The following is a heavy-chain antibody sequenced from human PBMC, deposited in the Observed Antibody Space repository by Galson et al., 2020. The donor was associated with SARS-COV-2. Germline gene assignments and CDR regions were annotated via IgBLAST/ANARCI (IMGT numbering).Heavy chain of an antibody. CDR1: GFTFSSYS. CDR2: ISSSSSYI. CDR3: ARWRAYYYDSSGYYPDALDI. V-gene: IGHV3-21*01. J-gene: IGHJ3*02. Sequence: GESLKISCAASGFTFSSYSMNWVRQAPGKGLEWVSSISSSSSYIYYADSVKGRFTISRDNAKNSLFLQMNSLRAEDTAVYYCARWRAYYYDSSGYYPDALDIWGQGTMVTVSS. D-gene: IGHD3-22*01.